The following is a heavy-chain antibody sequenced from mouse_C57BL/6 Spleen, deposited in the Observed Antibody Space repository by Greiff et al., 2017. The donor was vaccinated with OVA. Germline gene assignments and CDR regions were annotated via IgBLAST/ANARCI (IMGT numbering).Heavy chain of an antibody. Sequence: QVQLQQPGAELVKPGASVKMSCKASGYTFTSYWITWVKQRPGQGLEWIGDIYPGSGSTNYNEKFKSKATLTVDTSSSTAYMQLSSLTSVDSAVYYCARRGTGEAMDYWGQGTSVTVSS. V-gene: IGHV1-55*01. CDR3: ARRGTGEAMDY. J-gene: IGHJ4*01. CDR2: IYPGSGST. D-gene: IGHD4-1*01. CDR1: GYTFTSYW.